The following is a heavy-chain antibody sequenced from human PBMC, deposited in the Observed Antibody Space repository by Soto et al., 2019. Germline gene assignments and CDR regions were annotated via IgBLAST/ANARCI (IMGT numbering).Heavy chain of an antibody. J-gene: IGHJ5*02. CDR1: GGSISSGGYY. CDR2: IYHSGST. V-gene: IGHV4-39*07. D-gene: IGHD3-22*01. CDR3: ARDPTYYYDSSEGDNWFDP. Sequence: STPLSLTSTFFGGSISSGGYYWGWLRQPPGKGLEWICSIYHSGSTYYNPSLKSRVTISVDTSKHPFSLKLSSVTAADTAVYYCARDPTYYYDSSEGDNWFDPWGQGTLVTVSS.